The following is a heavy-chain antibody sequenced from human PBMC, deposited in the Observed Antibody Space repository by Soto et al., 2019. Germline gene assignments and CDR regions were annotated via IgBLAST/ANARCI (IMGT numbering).Heavy chain of an antibody. D-gene: IGHD6-19*01. Sequence: SETLSLTCTVSGGSISSYYWSWIRQPPGKGLEWIGYIYYSGSTNYNPSLKSRVTISVDTSKNQFSLKLSSVTAADTAVYYCARDHSSGWYYFDYWGQGTLVTVSS. V-gene: IGHV4-59*12. CDR3: ARDHSSGWYYFDY. J-gene: IGHJ4*02. CDR2: IYYSGST. CDR1: GGSISSYY.